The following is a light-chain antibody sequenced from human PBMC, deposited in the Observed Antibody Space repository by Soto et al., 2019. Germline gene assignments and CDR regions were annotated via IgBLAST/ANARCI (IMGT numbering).Light chain of an antibody. CDR2: AAS. CDR3: HQSYSTPEFT. Sequence: DIQMTQSPSSLSASVGDRVTITCRASESIDTYLNWYQQKPGTAPKLLISAASTLQSGVPSRFSGGGSGTHFTLTISSLQPEDFATYYCHQSYSTPEFTFGPGTKVDIK. CDR1: ESIDTY. J-gene: IGKJ3*01. V-gene: IGKV1-39*01.